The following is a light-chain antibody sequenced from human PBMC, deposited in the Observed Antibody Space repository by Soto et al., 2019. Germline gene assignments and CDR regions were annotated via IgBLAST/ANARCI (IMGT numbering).Light chain of an antibody. J-gene: IGLJ1*01. CDR2: EVN. V-gene: IGLV2-14*01. CDR1: SSDIGAYDY. CDR3: SSYSTSYFYF. Sequence: QSALTQPASLSGSPGQSITISCTGTSSDIGAYDYVSWFQQHPGKAPKLMISEVNNRPSGVSNRFSGSKSGSTASLTISGLRDEDEADYYCSSYSTSYFYFFGSGTKVTVL.